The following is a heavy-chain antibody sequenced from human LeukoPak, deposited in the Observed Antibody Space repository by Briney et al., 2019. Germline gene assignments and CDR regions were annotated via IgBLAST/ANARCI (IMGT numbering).Heavy chain of an antibody. CDR1: GGTFSSYA. J-gene: IGHJ6*03. V-gene: IGHV1-18*01. Sequence: ASVKVSCKASGGTFSSYAISWVRQAPGQGLEWMGWISAYNGNTNYAQKLQGRVTMTTDTSTSTAYMELRSLRSDDTAVYYCARSFPSYYYYMDVWGKGTTVTVSS. CDR3: ARSFPSYYYYMDV. CDR2: ISAYNGNT.